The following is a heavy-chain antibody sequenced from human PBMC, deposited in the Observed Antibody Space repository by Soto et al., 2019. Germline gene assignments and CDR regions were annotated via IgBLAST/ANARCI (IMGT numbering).Heavy chain of an antibody. CDR3: ASPPDNYYDSSGYYYDY. CDR1: GGSFSGYY. V-gene: IGHV4-34*01. D-gene: IGHD3-22*01. CDR2: INHSGST. Sequence: SETLSLTCAVYGGSFSGYYWSWIRQPPGKGLEWIGEINHSGSTNYNPSLKSRVTISVDTSKNQFSLKLSSVTAADTAVYYCASPPDNYYDSSGYYYDYWGQGTLVTVSS. J-gene: IGHJ4*02.